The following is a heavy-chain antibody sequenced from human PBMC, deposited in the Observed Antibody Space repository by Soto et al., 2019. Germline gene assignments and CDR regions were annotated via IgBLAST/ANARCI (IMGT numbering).Heavy chain of an antibody. J-gene: IGHJ6*02. CDR2: IRSKGDGETT. CDR3: TTDQTGGYFYYFGVVV. Sequence: GGSLRLSCAASGFTFSNAWMSWVRQAPGKGLEWVGRIRSKGDGETTDYAAPVRGRFTISRDDSKNTFFLQMNSLKAEDTAVYYCTTDQTGGYFYYFGVVVWGQGTTVTVSS. D-gene: IGHD2-15*01. CDR1: GFTFSNAW. V-gene: IGHV3-15*01.